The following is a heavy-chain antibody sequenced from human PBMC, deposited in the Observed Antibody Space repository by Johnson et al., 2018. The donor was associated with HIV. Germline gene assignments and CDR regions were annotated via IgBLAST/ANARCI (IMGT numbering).Heavy chain of an antibody. CDR1: GFTFSDYY. V-gene: IGHV3-11*01. D-gene: IGHD6-13*01. Sequence: VQLVESGGGVVQPGRSLRLSCAASGFTFSDYYMSWIRQAAGKGLEWISYISSSGSTIYYADSVKGRFTISRDNTENALYLQMNSLRAEDTALYYCARAIAAAGSSLEDDAWGQGTMVTVSS. J-gene: IGHJ3*01. CDR3: ARAIAAAGSSLEDDA. CDR2: ISSSGSTI.